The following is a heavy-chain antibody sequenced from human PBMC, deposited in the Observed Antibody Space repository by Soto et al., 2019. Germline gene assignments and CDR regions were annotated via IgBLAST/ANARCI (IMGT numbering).Heavy chain of an antibody. Sequence: GASVKVSCKASGYTFTSYAMHWVRQAPGQRLEWMGWINAGNGNTKYSQKFQGRVTITRDTSASTAYMELSSLRSEDTAVYYCASVATSYGDYVSLDYWGQGTLVTSPQ. CDR1: GYTFTSYA. V-gene: IGHV1-3*01. J-gene: IGHJ4*02. D-gene: IGHD4-17*01. CDR2: INAGNGNT. CDR3: ASVATSYGDYVSLDY.